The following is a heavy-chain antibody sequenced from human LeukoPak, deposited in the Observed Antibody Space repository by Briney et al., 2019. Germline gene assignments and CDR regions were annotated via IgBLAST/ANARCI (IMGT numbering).Heavy chain of an antibody. CDR1: GFTFSTYW. Sequence: PGGSLRLSCAASGFTFSTYWMHWVRQAPGKGLVGVTRINKDGSRRRYADSVNRRFNIYRDNAKNTLYLQMNSLRAEDTAVYYCARGYEGPLTWCDPWGQGNRDSVFS. CDR2: INKDGSRR. J-gene: IGHJ5*02. D-gene: IGHD1-1*01. V-gene: IGHV3-74*01. CDR3: ARGYEGPLTWCDP.